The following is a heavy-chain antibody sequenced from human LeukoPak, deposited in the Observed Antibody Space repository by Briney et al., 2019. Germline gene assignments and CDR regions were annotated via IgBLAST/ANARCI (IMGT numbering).Heavy chain of an antibody. CDR2: IRYDGSNK. V-gene: IGHV3-30*02. Sequence: PGGSLRLSCAASGFTFSSYGMHWVRQAPGKGLEWVAFIRYDGSNKYYADSVKGRFTISRDNAKNSLYLQMNSLRAEDTAVYYCAREGGGYCSGGSCYPYYFDYWGQGTLVTVSS. J-gene: IGHJ4*02. CDR1: GFTFSSYG. D-gene: IGHD2-15*01. CDR3: AREGGGYCSGGSCYPYYFDY.